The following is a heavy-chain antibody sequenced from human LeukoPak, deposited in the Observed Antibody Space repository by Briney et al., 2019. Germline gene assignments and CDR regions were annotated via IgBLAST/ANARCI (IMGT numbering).Heavy chain of an antibody. CDR3: ARDPERYLRTGKFDY. CDR2: INSYSSHI. D-gene: IGHD5/OR15-5a*01. Sequence: GGSLRLSCAASGFTFSTSAMNWVRQGPGKGLEWVSSINSYSSHIYYAASVRGRFTVSRDNARNSVFLQMNSLTAEDTAVYYCARDPERYLRTGKFDYWGQGTLVTVSS. CDR1: GFTFSTSA. J-gene: IGHJ4*02. V-gene: IGHV3-21*01.